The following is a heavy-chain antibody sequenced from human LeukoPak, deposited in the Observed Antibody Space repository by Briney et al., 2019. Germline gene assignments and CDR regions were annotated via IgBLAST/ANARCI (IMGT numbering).Heavy chain of an antibody. D-gene: IGHD6-19*01. J-gene: IGHJ1*01. CDR3: ARDLIAVVGAEYFQH. CDR2: IYHSGST. Sequence: PSGTLSLTCAVSGGSVSSSNWWSWVRQPPGKGLEWIGEIYHSGSTNYNPSLKSRVIISVDKSKNQFSLKLSSVTAADTAVYYCARDLIAVVGAEYFQHWGQGTLVTVSS. CDR1: GGSVSSSNW. V-gene: IGHV4-4*02.